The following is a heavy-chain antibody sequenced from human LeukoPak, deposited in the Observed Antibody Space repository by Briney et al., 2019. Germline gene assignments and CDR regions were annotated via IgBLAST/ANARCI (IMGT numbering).Heavy chain of an antibody. Sequence: PGGSLRLSCAASGFTFSSYGMHWVRQAPGKGLEWVAVIWYGGSNKYYADSVKGRSTISRDNSKNTLYLQMNSLRAEDTAVYYCAKIRYDYGDYYGDDFDYWGQGTLVTVSS. CDR1: GFTFSSYG. D-gene: IGHD4-17*01. CDR2: IWYGGSNK. J-gene: IGHJ4*02. CDR3: AKIRYDYGDYYGDDFDY. V-gene: IGHV3-30*02.